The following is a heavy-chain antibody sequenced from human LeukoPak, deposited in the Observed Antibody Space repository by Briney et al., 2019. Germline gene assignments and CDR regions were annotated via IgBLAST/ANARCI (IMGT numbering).Heavy chain of an antibody. CDR2: ISSSSSTI. J-gene: IGHJ3*02. CDR3: ASEAQAFDI. CDR1: GFTFSSYS. V-gene: IGHV3-48*01. Sequence: GGXLRLSCAASGFTFSSYSMNWVSQAPGKGLEWFSYISSSSSTIYYAHSVKGRFTISRDNANNSLYLQMNSLRAEDTAVYYCASEAQAFDIWGQGTMVTVSS.